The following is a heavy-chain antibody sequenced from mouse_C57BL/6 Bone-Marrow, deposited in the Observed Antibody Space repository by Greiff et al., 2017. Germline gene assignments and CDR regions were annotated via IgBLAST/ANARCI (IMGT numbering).Heavy chain of an antibody. CDR1: GFTFSSSA. Sequence: EVQLVESGGGLVKPGGSLKLSCAASGFTFSSSAMSWVRQTPEKRLEWVATISDGGSYTYYPDTVTGRFTISRDNAKNNLYLQMSHLKSEDTAMYYCARDGYYDHEAWFDYWGKGTLVTVSA. CDR3: ARDGYYDHEAWFDY. CDR2: ISDGGSYT. J-gene: IGHJ3*01. D-gene: IGHD2-4*01. V-gene: IGHV5-4*01.